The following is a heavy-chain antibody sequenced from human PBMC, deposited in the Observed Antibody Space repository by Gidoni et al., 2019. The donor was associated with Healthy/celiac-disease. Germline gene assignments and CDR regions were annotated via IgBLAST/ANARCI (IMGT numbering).Heavy chain of an antibody. J-gene: IGHJ3*02. CDR1: GFTFSSYA. CDR3: AKDTSGDSWFGDI. CDR2: ISGSGGST. Sequence: EVQLLESGGGLVQPGGSVRLSWAASGFTFSSYAMSWVRQAPGKGLECVSAISGSGGSTYYADSVKGRFTISRDNSKNTLYLQMNSLRAEDTAVYYCAKDTSGDSWFGDIWGQGTMVTVSS. V-gene: IGHV3-23*01. D-gene: IGHD2-15*01.